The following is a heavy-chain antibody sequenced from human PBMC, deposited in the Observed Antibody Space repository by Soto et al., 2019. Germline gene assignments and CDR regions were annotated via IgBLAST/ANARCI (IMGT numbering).Heavy chain of an antibody. CDR1: EFTISGYA. CDR2: ISYDGSSK. V-gene: IGHV3-30-3*01. Sequence: GGSLRLSCAASEFTISGYAMHWVRQAPGKGLEWVAIISYDGSSKYNTDSVKGPFTISRDTSENTVYLQMHSLTVEDTAIYYCARDAVAMDYWGQGTLVTVSS. D-gene: IGHD6-19*01. J-gene: IGHJ4*02. CDR3: ARDAVAMDY.